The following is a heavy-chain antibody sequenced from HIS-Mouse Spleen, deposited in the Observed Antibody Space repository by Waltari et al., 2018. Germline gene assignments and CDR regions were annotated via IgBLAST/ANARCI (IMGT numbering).Heavy chain of an antibody. J-gene: IGHJ5*02. D-gene: IGHD3-22*01. CDR3: ARGPDYYDSSGYLAYNWFDP. Sequence: QVQLVESGGGVVQPGRSLRLSCAASGFTFSSYAMHWVRQAPGKGLGGVAVISYDGSNKYYADSVKGRFTISRDNSKNTLYLQMNSLRAEDTAVYYCARGPDYYDSSGYLAYNWFDPWGQGTLVTVSS. CDR1: GFTFSSYA. CDR2: ISYDGSNK. V-gene: IGHV3-30-3*01.